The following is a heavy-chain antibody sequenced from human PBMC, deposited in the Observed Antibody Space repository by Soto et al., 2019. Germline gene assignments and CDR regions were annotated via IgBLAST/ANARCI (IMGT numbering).Heavy chain of an antibody. Sequence: QVQLVQSGAEVKKPGSSVKVSCKASGGTFSSYAISWVRQAPGQGLEWMGGFIPIFGTANYAHKFQGRVTITAHESTSTAYVELSSLRSEDTAVYYCARVDSYNWSTENWGQGTLVTVSS. CDR3: ARVDSYNWSTEN. J-gene: IGHJ4*02. D-gene: IGHD1-1*01. CDR2: FIPIFGTA. V-gene: IGHV1-69*01. CDR1: GGTFSSYA.